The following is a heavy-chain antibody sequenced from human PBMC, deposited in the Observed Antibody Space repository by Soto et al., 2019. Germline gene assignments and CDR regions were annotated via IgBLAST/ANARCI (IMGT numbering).Heavy chain of an antibody. V-gene: IGHV3-23*01. CDR2: ISGSDGTT. CDR1: GFIFSDYA. Sequence: EVQLLESGGGLIQPGGSLRLSCAASGFIFSDYAMYWVRQAPGKGLEWVSVISGSDGTTYYADSVRGRFTISRDNSRNTFYLQMISLRAEDTAVYHCAKVIGGSESYWGGSHYYYALDVWGQGTTVTVSS. J-gene: IGHJ6*02. D-gene: IGHD3-10*01. CDR3: AKVIGGSESYWGGSHYYYALDV.